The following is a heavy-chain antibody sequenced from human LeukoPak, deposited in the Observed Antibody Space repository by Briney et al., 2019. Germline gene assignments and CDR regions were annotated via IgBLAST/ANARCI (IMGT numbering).Heavy chain of an antibody. J-gene: IGHJ3*02. V-gene: IGHV4-38-2*01. CDR3: ARGGPGLINYYDSSGYYPDAFDI. CDR1: GYSISSGYY. Sequence: PSETLSLTCAVSGYSISSGYYWGWIRQPPGKGLEWIGSIYHSGSTYYNPSLKSRVTISVDTSKNQFSLKLSSVTAADTAVYYCARGGPGLINYYDSSGYYPDAFDIWGQGTMVTVSS. CDR2: IYHSGST. D-gene: IGHD3-22*01.